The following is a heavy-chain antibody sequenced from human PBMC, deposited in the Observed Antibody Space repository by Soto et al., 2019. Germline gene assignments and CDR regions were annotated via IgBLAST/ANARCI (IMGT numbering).Heavy chain of an antibody. V-gene: IGHV1-8*02. Sequence: GTSVKLSCKASGYNFNTFDIYWVRQATGHGLEWMGWMNPNSGDTGYAQELRGRVTMTRNTSNTTAYMELTSLTPDDTGVYYCAGGNFRYWGQGTLVTVSS. J-gene: IGHJ4*02. CDR2: MNPNSGDT. CDR1: GYNFNTFD. CDR3: AGGNFRY.